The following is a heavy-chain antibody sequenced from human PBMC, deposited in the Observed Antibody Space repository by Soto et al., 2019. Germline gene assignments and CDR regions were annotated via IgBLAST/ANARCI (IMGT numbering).Heavy chain of an antibody. CDR2: IYYSGNT. V-gene: IGHV4-30-4*01. J-gene: IGHJ4*02. CDR3: AREDCRSTSCSYSTGSYYFDY. D-gene: IGHD2-2*01. CDR1: GGSISSGDYY. Sequence: TLSLTCTVSGGSISSGDYYWSWIRQPPGKGLEWIGYIYYSGNTYYNPSLKSRITMSVDTSKNQFSLTLSSVTAADTAVYYCAREDCRSTSCSYSTGSYYFDYWGQGTLVTVSS.